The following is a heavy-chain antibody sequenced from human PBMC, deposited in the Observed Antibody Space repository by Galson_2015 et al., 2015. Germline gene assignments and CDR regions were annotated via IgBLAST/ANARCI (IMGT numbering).Heavy chain of an antibody. CDR3: ARDSDYYDSSGLDY. J-gene: IGHJ4*02. V-gene: IGHV4-61*02. CDR1: GGSISSGSYY. Sequence: TLSLTCTVSGGSISSGSYYWSWIRQPAGQGLEWIGRIYTSGSTNYNPSLKSRVTISVDTSKNQFSLKLSSVTAADTAVYYCARDSDYYDSSGLDYWGQGTLVTVSS. D-gene: IGHD3-22*01. CDR2: IYTSGST.